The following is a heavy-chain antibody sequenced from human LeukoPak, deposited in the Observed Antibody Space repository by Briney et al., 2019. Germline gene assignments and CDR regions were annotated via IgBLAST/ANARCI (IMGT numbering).Heavy chain of an antibody. J-gene: IGHJ4*02. V-gene: IGHV6-1*01. Sequence: SQTLSLTCAISGDSVSNNSAAWNWIRQSPSRGLEWLGRTYYRSKWYNEYALSVKSRITINPDTPKNQFSLQLNSVTPEDTAVYYCVRGGASSGPGFDYWGQGTLVTVSS. CDR1: GDSVSNNSAA. D-gene: IGHD6-19*01. CDR2: TYYRSKWYN. CDR3: VRGGASSGPGFDY.